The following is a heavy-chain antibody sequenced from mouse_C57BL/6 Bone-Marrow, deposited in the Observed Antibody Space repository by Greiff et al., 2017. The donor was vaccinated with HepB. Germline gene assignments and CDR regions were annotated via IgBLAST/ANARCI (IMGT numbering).Heavy chain of an antibody. CDR2: IRLKSDNYAT. CDR1: GFTFSNYW. V-gene: IGHV6-3*01. D-gene: IGHD2-13*01. J-gene: IGHJ3*01. Sequence: EVKLVESGGGLVQPGGSMKLSCVASGFTFSNYWMNWVRQSPEKGLEWVAQIRLKSDNYATHYAESVKGRFTISRDDSKSSVYLQMNNLRAEDTGIYYCTAGLGFAYWGQGTLVTVSA. CDR3: TAGLGFAY.